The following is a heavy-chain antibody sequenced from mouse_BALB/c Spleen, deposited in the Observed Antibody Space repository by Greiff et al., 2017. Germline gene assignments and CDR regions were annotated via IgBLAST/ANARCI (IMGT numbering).Heavy chain of an antibody. V-gene: IGHV2-4-1*01. Sequence: QVQLKESGPGLVQPSQSLSITCTVSGFSLTSYGVHWVRQSPGKGLEWLGVIWSGGSTDYNAAFISRLSISKDNSKSQVFFKMNSLQADDTAIYYCARNWGNYYGSSPHYYAMDYWGQGTSVTVSS. CDR1: GFSLTSYG. J-gene: IGHJ4*01. D-gene: IGHD1-1*01. CDR2: IWSGGST. CDR3: ARNWGNYYGSSPHYYAMDY.